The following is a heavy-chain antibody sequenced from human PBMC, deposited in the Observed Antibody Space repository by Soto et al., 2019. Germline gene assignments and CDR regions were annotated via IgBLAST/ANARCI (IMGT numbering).Heavy chain of an antibody. CDR3: ARSPGGYYID. V-gene: IGHV3-74*01. Sequence: GGSLRLSCVDSGFSFSSYWMHWVRQGPGKGLAWVARINPEGSSTNYADSAEGRFTISRDNARNTLYLQMNSLRAEDTAVYYCARSPGGYYIDWGQGTMVTVSS. CDR1: GFSFSSYW. J-gene: IGHJ3*01. CDR2: INPEGSST. D-gene: IGHD2-15*01.